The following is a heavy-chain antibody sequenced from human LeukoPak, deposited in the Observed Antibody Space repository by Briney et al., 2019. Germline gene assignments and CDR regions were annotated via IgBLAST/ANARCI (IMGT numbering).Heavy chain of an antibody. V-gene: IGHV3-20*04. CDR1: GFTFDDYG. CDR3: ARDKDYYDSSGYKY. J-gene: IGHJ4*02. Sequence: GGSLRLSCAASGFTFDDYGMSWVRQAPGKGLEWVSGINWNGGSTGYADSVKGRFTISRDNAKNSLYLQMNSLRAEDTAVYYCARDKDYYDSSGYKYWGQGTLVTVSS. CDR2: INWNGGST. D-gene: IGHD3-22*01.